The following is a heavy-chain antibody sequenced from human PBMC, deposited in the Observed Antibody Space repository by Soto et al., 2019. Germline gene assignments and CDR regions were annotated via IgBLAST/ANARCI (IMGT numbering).Heavy chain of an antibody. CDR1: GVTFSTSG. CDR3: ARVCPSICGGGNCYRLDSYFDS. D-gene: IGHD2-21*01. J-gene: IGHJ4*03. CDR2: IIPLFGTP. V-gene: IGHV1-69*01. Sequence: QVQLVQSGAEVKKPGSSLKVSCKTSGVTFSTSGISWVRQGPGQGLEWMGGIIPLFGTPKYARKFQGRVSITADDSATTTYLELSGLSYDDTAIYSCARVCPSICGGGNCYRLDSYFDSWGQGSQVVVSS.